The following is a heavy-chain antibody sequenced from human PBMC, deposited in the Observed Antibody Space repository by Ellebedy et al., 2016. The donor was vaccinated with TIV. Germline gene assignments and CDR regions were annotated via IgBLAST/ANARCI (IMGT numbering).Heavy chain of an antibody. D-gene: IGHD2-21*02. V-gene: IGHV3-48*02. Sequence: GGSLRLSXEASGFTFSTYSMNWVRQAPGKGLEWVSYISSRSDSKHYADSVKGRFTISRDNAKNSLYLQMSSLGDEDTAVYYCAREDVTHLSYWGQGSLVTVSS. J-gene: IGHJ4*02. CDR3: AREDVTHLSY. CDR2: ISSRSDSK. CDR1: GFTFSTYS.